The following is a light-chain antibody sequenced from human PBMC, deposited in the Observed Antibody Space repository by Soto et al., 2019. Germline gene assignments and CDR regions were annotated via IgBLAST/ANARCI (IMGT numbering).Light chain of an antibody. CDR2: KAS. CDR1: QTIGIW. J-gene: IGKJ1*01. CDR3: QQFDTSPSWT. Sequence: DIPMTQSPSTLSASLGDRVTITCRASQTIGIWLAWYQQKPGKAPKLLIYKASTLESGVPSRFSGSGSGTEFTLTISSLQPDDFATYYCQQFDTSPSWTFGQGTKVEIK. V-gene: IGKV1-5*03.